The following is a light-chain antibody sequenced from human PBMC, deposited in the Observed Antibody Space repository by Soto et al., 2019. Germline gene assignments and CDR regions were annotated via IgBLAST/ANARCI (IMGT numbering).Light chain of an antibody. J-gene: IGKJ1*01. V-gene: IGKV3-20*01. Sequence: DIVLTQSPASLSLPPGERATLSCRASQSVSSSFLAWYQQKPGQAPRLLIYGASRRATGIADRFTGSGSGTDFTLTISRLEPEDFGLYYCQQYDSSLTFGLGTKVEIK. CDR3: QQYDSSLT. CDR1: QSVSSSF. CDR2: GAS.